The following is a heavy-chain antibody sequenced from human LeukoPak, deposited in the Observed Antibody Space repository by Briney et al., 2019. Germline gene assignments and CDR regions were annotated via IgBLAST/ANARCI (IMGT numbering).Heavy chain of an antibody. CDR1: GYTFTGYY. D-gene: IGHD5-24*01. J-gene: IGHJ4*02. CDR2: INAGNGNT. Sequence: GASVKVSCKASGYTFTGYYMHWVRQAPGQGLEWMGWINAGNGNTKYSQKFQGRVTITRDTSASTAYMELSSLRSEDTAVYYCARDPVARGRRDGYNAFDYWGQGTLVTVSS. CDR3: ARDPVARGRRDGYNAFDY. V-gene: IGHV1-3*01.